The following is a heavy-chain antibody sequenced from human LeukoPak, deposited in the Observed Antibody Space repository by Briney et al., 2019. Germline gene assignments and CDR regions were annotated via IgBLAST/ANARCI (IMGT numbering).Heavy chain of an antibody. CDR2: ISAGNGNT. J-gene: IGHJ5*02. CDR1: GYTFTSYA. V-gene: IGHV1-3*01. D-gene: IGHD2-2*02. Sequence: GASVKVSCKASGYTFTSYAIHWVRQAPGQRLEWMGWISAGNGNTKYSQNFQGRVTFISNTSATTAFMELSSLRSEDAAVYYCATALYCSSTSCYTEVYWFDPWGQGTLVTVSS. CDR3: ATALYCSSTSCYTEVYWFDP.